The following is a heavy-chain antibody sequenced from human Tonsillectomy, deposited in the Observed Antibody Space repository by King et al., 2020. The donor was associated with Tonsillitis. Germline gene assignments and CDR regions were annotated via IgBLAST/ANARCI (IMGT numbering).Heavy chain of an antibody. J-gene: IGHJ4*02. D-gene: IGHD5-12*01. V-gene: IGHV3-30*18. CDR1: GFTFSSYG. CDR2: ISYDGSNK. CDR3: AKPYSGYAKY. Sequence: VQLVESGGGVVQPGRSLRLSCAASGFTFSSYGMHWVRQAPGKGLEWVAVISYDGSNKYYADSVKGRFTISRDNSKNTRYLQMNSLRAEDTAVYYCAKPYSGYAKYWGQGTLVSVSS.